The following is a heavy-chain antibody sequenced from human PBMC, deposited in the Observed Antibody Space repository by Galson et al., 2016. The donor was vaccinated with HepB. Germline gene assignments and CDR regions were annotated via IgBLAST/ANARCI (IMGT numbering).Heavy chain of an antibody. Sequence: ASGFTFSDSYMSWIRQAPGKGLEWVSYISSSSSYTNYADSVKDRFTISRDNAKNSLYLQMSSLRVEDTAVYYCARKGAAAAGYALDVWGQGTTVTVSS. J-gene: IGHJ6*02. D-gene: IGHD6-13*01. CDR2: ISSSSSYT. CDR3: ARKGAAAAGYALDV. V-gene: IGHV3-11*06. CDR1: GFTFSDSY.